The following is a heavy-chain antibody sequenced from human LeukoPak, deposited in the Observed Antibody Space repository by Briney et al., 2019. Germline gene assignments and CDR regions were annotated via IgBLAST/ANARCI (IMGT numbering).Heavy chain of an antibody. Sequence: ASVKVSCTASGYTFIRYYMHWVRQAPGQGLEWMGIINPSGGSTSYAQKFQGRVTMTRDTSTSTVYMELSRLRSEDTAVYYCAGGGYGDRIDYWGQGTLVSVSS. J-gene: IGHJ4*02. CDR2: INPSGGST. CDR1: GYTFIRYY. D-gene: IGHD4-17*01. CDR3: AGGGYGDRIDY. V-gene: IGHV1-46*01.